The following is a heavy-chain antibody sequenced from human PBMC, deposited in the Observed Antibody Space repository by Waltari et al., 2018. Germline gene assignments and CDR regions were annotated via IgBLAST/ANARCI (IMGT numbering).Heavy chain of an antibody. CDR2: INPNDDSG. Sequence: VKLVQSGAEVKTPGASVDISCKTSGYTFTRSYIHWIRQAPGQGPECMGIINPNDDSGTYAQKFQDRVIMTSDTSTNTVVMELRGLTSDDTAIYFCVRDDHRSSGYYGLIVDFWGQGTPVTVSS. CDR3: VRDDHRSSGYYGLIVDF. V-gene: IGHV1-46*01. J-gene: IGHJ4*02. CDR1: GYTFTRSY. D-gene: IGHD3-3*01.